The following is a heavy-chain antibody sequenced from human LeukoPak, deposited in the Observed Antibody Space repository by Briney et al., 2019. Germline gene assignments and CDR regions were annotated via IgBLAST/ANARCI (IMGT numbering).Heavy chain of an antibody. CDR2: ISSHGGSI. J-gene: IGHJ4*02. Sequence: GGSLRLSCAASGFTFSNYAMHWVRQAPGKGLEYVSAISSHGGSIYYANSVQGRFIISRDNSKNTLYLQMGSLRAEDTAVYYCAKAFRYDILTGTRHGNDYWGQGTLVTVSS. D-gene: IGHD3-9*01. V-gene: IGHV3-64*01. CDR3: AKAFRYDILTGTRHGNDY. CDR1: GFTFSNYA.